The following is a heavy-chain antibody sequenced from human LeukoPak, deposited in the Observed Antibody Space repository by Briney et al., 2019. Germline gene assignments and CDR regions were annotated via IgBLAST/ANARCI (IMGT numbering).Heavy chain of an antibody. Sequence: GGSLRLSCAASGFTFSSYSMNWVRQAPGKGLEWVSSISSSSSYIYYADSVKGRFTISRDNAKNSLYLQMNSLRAEDTAVYYCARGPTVTTDYFDYWGRGTLVTVSS. J-gene: IGHJ4*02. D-gene: IGHD4-17*01. CDR1: GFTFSSYS. CDR3: ARGPTVTTDYFDY. V-gene: IGHV3-21*01. CDR2: ISSSSSYI.